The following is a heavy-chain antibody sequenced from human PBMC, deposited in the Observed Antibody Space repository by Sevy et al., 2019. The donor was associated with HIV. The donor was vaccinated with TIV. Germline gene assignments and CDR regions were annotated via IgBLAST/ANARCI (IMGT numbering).Heavy chain of an antibody. V-gene: IGHV3-9*01. J-gene: IGHJ4*02. CDR2: ISWNSGSI. CDR3: AKGEWELIDY. D-gene: IGHD1-26*01. Sequence: GGSLRLSCAASGFTVDDYAMHWVRQTPGKGLEWVSGISWNSGSIGYADSVKGRFTISRDNAKNSLYLQMNSLRAEDTALYYCAKGEWELIDYWGQGTLVTVSS. CDR1: GFTVDDYA.